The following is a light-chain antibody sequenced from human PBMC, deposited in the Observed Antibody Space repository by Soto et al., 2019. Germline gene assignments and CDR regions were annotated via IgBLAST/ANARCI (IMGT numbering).Light chain of an antibody. J-gene: IGKJ1*01. CDR3: QQRNSWAWT. CDR1: QSVSSY. V-gene: IGKV3-11*01. Sequence: EIVLTQSPGTLSLSPGEGATLSCRASQSVSSYLAWYQQKPGQAPGLLIYDASTGATCIPARFSGSGSGTDFTLTISSLEPEDFAVYYCQQRNSWAWTCGQGTKVDI. CDR2: DAS.